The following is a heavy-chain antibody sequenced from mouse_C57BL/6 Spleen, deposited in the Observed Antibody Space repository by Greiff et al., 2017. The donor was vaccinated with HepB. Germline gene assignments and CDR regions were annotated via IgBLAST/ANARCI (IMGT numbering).Heavy chain of an antibody. Sequence: VQLQQPGAELVRPGASVKLSCTASGFNIKDDYMHWVKQRPEQGLEWIGWIDPENGDTEYASKFQGKATITADTSSNTAYLQLSSLTSEDTAVYYCTAGNAWFAYWGQGTLVTVSA. CDR3: TAGNAWFAY. J-gene: IGHJ3*01. CDR2: IDPENGDT. V-gene: IGHV14-4*01. CDR1: GFNIKDDY.